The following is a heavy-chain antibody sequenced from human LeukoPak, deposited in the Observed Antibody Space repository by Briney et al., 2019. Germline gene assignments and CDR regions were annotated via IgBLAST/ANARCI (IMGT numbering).Heavy chain of an antibody. J-gene: IGHJ4*02. CDR1: GLAFSRYG. V-gene: IGHV3-30*18. D-gene: IGHD3-22*01. CDR3: AKGWTYYYDSSGYPFDL. Sequence: PGGSLRLSCAASGLAFSRYGMHWVRQAPGKGLEWVAVMSYDGRNKDYADSVKGRFTISRDNSKKTLYLQMNSLRAEDTAVYYCAKGWTYYYDSSGYPFDLWGQGSLVTVSS. CDR2: MSYDGRNK.